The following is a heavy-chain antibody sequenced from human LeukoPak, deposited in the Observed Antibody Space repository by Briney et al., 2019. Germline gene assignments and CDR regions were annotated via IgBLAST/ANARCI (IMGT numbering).Heavy chain of an antibody. J-gene: IGHJ4*02. D-gene: IGHD2-2*01. CDR1: GFTFSSYA. CDR2: IKSKTDGGTT. V-gene: IGHV3-15*01. Sequence: GGSLRLSCAASGFTFSSYAMSWVRQAPGKGLEWVGRIKSKTDGGTTDYAAPVKGRFTISRDDSKNTLYLQMNSLKTEDTAVYYCTTPSPVEPAAHSDFDYWGQGTLVTVSS. CDR3: TTPSPVEPAAHSDFDY.